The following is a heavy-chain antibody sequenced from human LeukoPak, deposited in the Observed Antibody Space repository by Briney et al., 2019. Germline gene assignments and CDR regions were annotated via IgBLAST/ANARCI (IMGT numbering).Heavy chain of an antibody. Sequence: PSETLSLTCTVSGGSLSSGSYYWSWIRQPAGKGLEWIGRIYTSGSTNYNPSLKSRVTISVDTSKNQFSLKLSSVTAADTAVYYCASQGITIFGVVNNWFDPWGQGTLVTVSS. V-gene: IGHV4-61*02. CDR2: IYTSGST. D-gene: IGHD3-3*01. CDR3: ASQGITIFGVVNNWFDP. CDR1: GGSLSSGSYY. J-gene: IGHJ5*02.